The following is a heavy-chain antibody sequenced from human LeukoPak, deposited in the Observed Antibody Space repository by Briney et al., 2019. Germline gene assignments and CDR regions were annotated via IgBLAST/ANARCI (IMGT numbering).Heavy chain of an antibody. CDR2: INPNSGGT. V-gene: IGHV1-2*02. D-gene: IGHD3-16*02. CDR3: ASRPWLRLGELSPTPFDY. CDR1: GYTFTGYY. Sequence: ASVKVSCKAFGYTFTGYYMHWVRQAPGQGLEWMGWINPNSGGTNYAQKFQGRVTMTRDTSISTAYMELSRLRSDDTAVYYCASRPWLRLGELSPTPFDYWGQGTLVTVSS. J-gene: IGHJ4*02.